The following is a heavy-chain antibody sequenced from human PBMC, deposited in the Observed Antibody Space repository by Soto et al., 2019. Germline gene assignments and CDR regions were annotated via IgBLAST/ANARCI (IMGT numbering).Heavy chain of an antibody. CDR3: TTDPFGEVDYYYYGMDV. D-gene: IGHD1-26*01. CDR1: GFTFSNAW. CDR2: IKSKTDGGTT. Sequence: EVQLVESGGGLVKPGWSLRLSCAASGFTFSNAWMNWVRQAPGKGLEWVGRIKSKTDGGTTDYAAPVKGRFTISRDDSKNTLYLQMNSLKTEDTAVYYCTTDPFGEVDYYYYGMDVWGQGTTVTVSS. V-gene: IGHV3-15*07. J-gene: IGHJ6*02.